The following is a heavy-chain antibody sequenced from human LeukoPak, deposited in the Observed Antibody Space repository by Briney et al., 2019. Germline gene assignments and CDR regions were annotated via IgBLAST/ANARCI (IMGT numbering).Heavy chain of an antibody. Sequence: GGSLRLSCAASGFPFSTYGMSWVRQAPGKGLEWVLGISGSADSTWHADSVKGRFTISRDNSKNTVYLQMNSLTAEDTAIYYCAKGGSSWFLHYWGQGTLVTVSS. CDR3: AKGGSSWFLHY. CDR1: GFPFSTYG. CDR2: ISGSADST. V-gene: IGHV3-23*01. J-gene: IGHJ4*02. D-gene: IGHD6-13*01.